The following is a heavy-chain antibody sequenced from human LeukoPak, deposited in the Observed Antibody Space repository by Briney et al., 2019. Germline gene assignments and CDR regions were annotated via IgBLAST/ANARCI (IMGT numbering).Heavy chain of an antibody. J-gene: IGHJ4*02. V-gene: IGHV3-64*01. CDR3: AREMGGYPFDY. CDR2: ISSNGGST. Sequence: GGSLRLSCAASGFTFSSYAMHWVRQAPGKGLEYVSAISSNGGSTYYANSVKGRFTISRDNSKNTLYLQMGSLRAEDTAVYYCAREMGGYPFDYWGQGTLVTVSS. D-gene: IGHD5-12*01. CDR1: GFTFSSYA.